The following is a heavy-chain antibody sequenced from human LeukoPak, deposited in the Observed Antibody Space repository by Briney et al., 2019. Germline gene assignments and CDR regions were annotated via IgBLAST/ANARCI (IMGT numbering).Heavy chain of an antibody. J-gene: IGHJ5*02. CDR2: INHSGST. CDR3: ARDHCSSTSCHSNNWFDP. V-gene: IGHV4-34*01. Sequence: PSETLSLTCAVYGRSFSGYYWSWIRQPPGKGLEWIGEINHSGSTNYNPSLKSRVTISVDTSKNQFSLKLSSVTAADTAVYYCARDHCSSTSCHSNNWFDPWGQGTLVTVSS. D-gene: IGHD2-2*01. CDR1: GRSFSGYY.